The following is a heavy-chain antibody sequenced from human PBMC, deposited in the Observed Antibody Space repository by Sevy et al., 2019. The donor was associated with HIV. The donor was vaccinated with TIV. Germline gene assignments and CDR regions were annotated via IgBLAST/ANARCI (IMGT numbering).Heavy chain of an antibody. V-gene: IGHV4-59*01. CDR3: ARGGAYCSSTSCYGSLDY. D-gene: IGHD2-2*01. CDR2: IYYSGST. CDR1: GGSISSYY. Sequence: SETLSLTCTVSGGSISSYYWSWIRQPPGKGLEWIGYIYYSGSTNYNPSLKSRVTISVDTSKNQFSLKLSSVTAADTAVYYCARGGAYCSSTSCYGSLDYWGQGTLVTVSS. J-gene: IGHJ4*02.